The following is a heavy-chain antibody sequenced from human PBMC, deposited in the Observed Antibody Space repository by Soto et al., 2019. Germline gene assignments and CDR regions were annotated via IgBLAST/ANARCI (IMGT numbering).Heavy chain of an antibody. CDR1: GGSISSGDFY. J-gene: IGHJ4*02. Sequence: SETLSLTCTVSGGSISSGDFYWSWIRQPPGKGLELIGNIYYSGSTYYNPSLRSRAIMSVDTSQNQFSLKLSSLTAADTAVYFCATAADFSDRFDYWGQGALVTVSS. V-gene: IGHV4-30-4*01. CDR2: IYYSGST. CDR3: ATAADFSDRFDY. D-gene: IGHD4-17*01.